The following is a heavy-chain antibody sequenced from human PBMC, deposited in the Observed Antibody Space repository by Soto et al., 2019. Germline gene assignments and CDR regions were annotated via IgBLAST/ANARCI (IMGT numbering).Heavy chain of an antibody. J-gene: IGHJ4*02. D-gene: IGHD6-19*01. Sequence: PSETLSLTCAVYGGSFSGYYWTWIRQPPGTGLEWIGEINHSGSTNYNPSLKSRLTTSLDTSKNQFSLKLTSVTAADTAVYYCARHGYTSGRTYFDYWGQGTLVTVSS. CDR2: INHSGST. CDR1: GGSFSGYY. CDR3: ARHGYTSGRTYFDY. V-gene: IGHV4-34*01.